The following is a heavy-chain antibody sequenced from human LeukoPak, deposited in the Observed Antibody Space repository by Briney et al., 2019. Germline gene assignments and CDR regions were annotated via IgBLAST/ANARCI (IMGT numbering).Heavy chain of an antibody. V-gene: IGHV3-30-3*01. D-gene: IGHD3-22*01. CDR1: GFTFSSYA. CDR3: ARGSTYYDSSGQVPFDY. Sequence: GVSLRLSCAASGFTFSSYAMHGVRQAPGKGLEWVAVISYDGSNKYYADSVKGRFTISRDNSKNTLYLQMNSLRAEDTAVYYCARGSTYYDSSGQVPFDYWGQGTLVTVFS. J-gene: IGHJ4*02. CDR2: ISYDGSNK.